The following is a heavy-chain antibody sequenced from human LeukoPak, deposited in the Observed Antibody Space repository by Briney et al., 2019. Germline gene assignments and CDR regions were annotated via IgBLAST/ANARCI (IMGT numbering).Heavy chain of an antibody. D-gene: IGHD1-1*01. J-gene: IGHJ3*02. Sequence: SETLSLACTVSGGSISSYYWSWIGQPAGKGLEGIGRIYTSGSTNYNPSLKSRVTMSVDTSKNQFSLKLSSVTAADTAVYYCARQLLQVSGGPGAFDIWGQGTMVTVSS. V-gene: IGHV4-4*07. CDR2: IYTSGST. CDR3: ARQLLQVSGGPGAFDI. CDR1: GGSISSYY.